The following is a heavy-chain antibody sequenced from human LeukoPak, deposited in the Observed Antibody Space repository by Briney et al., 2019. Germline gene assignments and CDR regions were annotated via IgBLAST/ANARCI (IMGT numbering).Heavy chain of an antibody. V-gene: IGHV4-38-2*02. CDR3: ARDRVGDYDQIGAFDI. J-gene: IGHJ3*02. Sequence: SETLSLTCTVSGYSISSGYYWGWIRQPPGKGLEWIERMYHSGSTYYNPSLKSRVTMSVDTSKNQFSLKLSSVTAADTAVYYCARDRVGDYDQIGAFDIWGQGTMVTVSS. D-gene: IGHD4-17*01. CDR1: GYSISSGYY. CDR2: MYHSGST.